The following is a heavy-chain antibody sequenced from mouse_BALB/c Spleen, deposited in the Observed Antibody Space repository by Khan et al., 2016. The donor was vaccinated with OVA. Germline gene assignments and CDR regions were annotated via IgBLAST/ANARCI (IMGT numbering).Heavy chain of an antibody. V-gene: IGHV1-9*01. D-gene: IGHD2-1*01. CDR2: ILPGSGST. J-gene: IGHJ4*01. Sequence: QVQLEQSGAELMKPGASVKISCKATGYTFSSYWIEWVKQRPGHGLEWIGEILPGSGSTNYNEKFKGKATFTADTSSNTAYMQLSSLTSEDSAVYYWARYIYYGNYGAMDYWGQGTSVTVSS. CDR3: ARYIYYGNYGAMDY. CDR1: GYTFSSYW.